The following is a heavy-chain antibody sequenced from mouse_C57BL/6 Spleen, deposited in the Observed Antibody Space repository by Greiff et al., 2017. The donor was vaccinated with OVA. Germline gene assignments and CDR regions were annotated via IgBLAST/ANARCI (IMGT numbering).Heavy chain of an antibody. Sequence: EVKVVESGGGLVKPGGSLKLSCAASGFTFSSYAMSWVRQTPEKRLEWVATISDGGSYTYYPDNVKGRFTISRDNAKNNLYLQMSHLKSEDTAMDYCARDRGSSGYYAMDYWGQGTSVTVSS. CDR3: ARDRGSSGYYAMDY. CDR1: GFTFSSYA. J-gene: IGHJ4*01. V-gene: IGHV5-4*01. D-gene: IGHD1-1*01. CDR2: ISDGGSYT.